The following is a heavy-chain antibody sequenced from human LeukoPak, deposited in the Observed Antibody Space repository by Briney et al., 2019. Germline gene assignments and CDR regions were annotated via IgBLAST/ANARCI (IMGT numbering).Heavy chain of an antibody. J-gene: IGHJ4*02. D-gene: IGHD2-2*01. CDR3: ARRPRRYCSSTSCYPFDY. V-gene: IGHV4-28*01. Sequence: SDTLSLTCAVSGYSISSSNWWGWIRQPPGKGPEWIGYIYYSGSTYYNPSLKSRVTMSVDTSRNQFSLKLSSVTAADTAVYYCARRPRRYCSSTSCYPFDYWGQGTLVTVSS. CDR1: GYSISSSNW. CDR2: IYYSGST.